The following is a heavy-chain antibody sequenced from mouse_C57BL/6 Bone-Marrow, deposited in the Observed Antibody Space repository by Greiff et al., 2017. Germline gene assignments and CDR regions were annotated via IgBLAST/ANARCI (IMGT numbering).Heavy chain of an antibody. Sequence: VQLQQSGAELARPGASVKMSCKASGYTFTSYGISWVKQRTGQGLEWIGEIYPRSGNTYYNEKFKGKATLTAAKSSSTAYMVLRSLTSEDSAVYFCARATGFAYWGQGTLVTVSA. J-gene: IGHJ3*01. D-gene: IGHD1-2*01. CDR3: ARATGFAY. CDR2: IYPRSGNT. V-gene: IGHV1-81*01. CDR1: GYTFTSYG.